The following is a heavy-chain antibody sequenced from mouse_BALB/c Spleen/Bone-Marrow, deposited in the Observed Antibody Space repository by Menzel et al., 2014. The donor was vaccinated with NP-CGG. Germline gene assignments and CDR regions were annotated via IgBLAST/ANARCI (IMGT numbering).Heavy chain of an antibody. J-gene: IGHJ1*01. V-gene: IGHV2-9*02. Sequence: QVQLKESGPGLVAPSQRLSITCTVSGFSLTSYGVHWVRQPPGKGLEWLGVICAGGSTNYNSALMSRLSISKDNSKSQVFLKMNSLQTDDTAMYYCARVTGTDWYFDVWGAGTTVTVSS. CDR2: ICAGGST. D-gene: IGHD4-1*01. CDR3: ARVTGTDWYFDV. CDR1: GFSLTSYG.